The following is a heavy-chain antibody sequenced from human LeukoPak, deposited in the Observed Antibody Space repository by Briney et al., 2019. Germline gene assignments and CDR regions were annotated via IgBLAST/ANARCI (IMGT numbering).Heavy chain of an antibody. CDR3: ATYWRYFDWLLSDI. Sequence: PGGSLRLSCEASGFSFGDYWMNWVRQAPGKGLGWVANIKQDGSETYYVESVKGRFTISRDNAKKSLYLQMNSLRAEDTAIYYCATYWRYFDWLLSDIWGLGTMVTVSS. V-gene: IGHV3-7*05. CDR1: GFSFGDYW. CDR2: IKQDGSET. J-gene: IGHJ3*02. D-gene: IGHD3-9*01.